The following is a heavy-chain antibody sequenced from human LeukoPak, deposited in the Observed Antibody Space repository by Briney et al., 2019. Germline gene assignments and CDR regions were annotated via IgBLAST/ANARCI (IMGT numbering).Heavy chain of an antibody. CDR3: ARGPRHYFGAGSAPPDFDY. CDR1: GYNFISYA. Sequence: ASVKVSCKTSGYNFISYAINWVRQAPGQGLEWMAWISAYNGNTDYAQKVQGRVTVTTDTSTDTAYMELRSLRSDDTAVYYCARGPRHYFGAGSAPPDFDYWGQGTLVTVSS. V-gene: IGHV1-18*01. D-gene: IGHD3-10*01. CDR2: ISAYNGNT. J-gene: IGHJ4*02.